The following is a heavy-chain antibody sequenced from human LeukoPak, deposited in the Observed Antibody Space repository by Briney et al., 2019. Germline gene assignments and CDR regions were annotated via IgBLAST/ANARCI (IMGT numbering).Heavy chain of an antibody. CDR1: GGSISSSNYY. CDR3: ARGELERLNYYYGMDV. J-gene: IGHJ6*02. Sequence: SETLSLTCTVSGGSISSSNYYWGWIRQPPGKGLEWIGSIYSGGSTYYNPSLKSRVTISVDTSSNLFFLKLSSVTAADTAVYYCARGELERLNYYYGMDVWGQGTTVTVSS. D-gene: IGHD1-1*01. V-gene: IGHV4-39*07. CDR2: IYSGGST.